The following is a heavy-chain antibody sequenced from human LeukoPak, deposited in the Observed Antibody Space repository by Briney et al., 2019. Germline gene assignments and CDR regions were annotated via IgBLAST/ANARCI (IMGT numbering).Heavy chain of an antibody. D-gene: IGHD5-12*01. Sequence: ASVKVSCKASGYTFTDYYMHWVRQAPGQSLEWMGWISPNSGGTNFAQKFQGRVTMTRDTSINTAYMELSRLRSDDTAMYYCARESIERGYSYASHDAFDIWGQGTMVTVSS. CDR2: ISPNSGGT. J-gene: IGHJ3*02. CDR3: ARESIERGYSYASHDAFDI. CDR1: GYTFTDYY. V-gene: IGHV1-2*02.